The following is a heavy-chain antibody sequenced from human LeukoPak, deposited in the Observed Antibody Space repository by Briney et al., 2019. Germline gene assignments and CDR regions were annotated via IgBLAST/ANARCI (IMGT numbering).Heavy chain of an antibody. D-gene: IGHD1-26*01. Sequence: SETLSLTCSVSGGSISSNAYYWAWIRQPPGKGLEWIGSIYSSVSTYYNPSLKSRVTISVDTSKNQFSLRLSSVTAADTALYYCAYSGSYGHLGYWGQGIPVTVSS. CDR1: GGSISSNAYY. CDR2: IYSSVST. CDR3: AYSGSYGHLGY. V-gene: IGHV4-39*01. J-gene: IGHJ4*02.